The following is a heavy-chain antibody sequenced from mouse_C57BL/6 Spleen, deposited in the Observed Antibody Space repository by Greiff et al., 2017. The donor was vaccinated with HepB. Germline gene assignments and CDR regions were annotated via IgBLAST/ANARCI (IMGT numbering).Heavy chain of an antibody. V-gene: IGHV1-69*01. D-gene: IGHD1-1*01. CDR2: IDPSDSYT. J-gene: IGHJ1*03. CDR3: ARRSVITTVVAIPHWYFDV. Sequence: VQLQQPGAELVMPGASVKLSCKASGYTFTSYWMHWVKQRPGQGLEWIGEIDPSDSYTNYNQKFKGKSTLTVDKSSSTAYMQLSSLTSEDSAVYYCARRSVITTVVAIPHWYFDVWGTGTTVTVSS. CDR1: GYTFTSYW.